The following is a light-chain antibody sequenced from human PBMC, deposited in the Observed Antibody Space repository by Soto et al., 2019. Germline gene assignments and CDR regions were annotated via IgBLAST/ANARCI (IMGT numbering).Light chain of an antibody. CDR1: SSNIGNNY. CDR3: GTWDSSLSAVV. J-gene: IGLJ2*01. V-gene: IGLV1-51*01. CDR2: DNN. Sequence: QSVLTQPPSVSAAPGQKVTISCSGSSSNIGNNYVSWYQQLPGTAPKLLIYDNNKRPSGMPDRFSGSKSGTSATLRITGRQTGDEADYYCGTWDSSLSAVVFGGGTKVTVL.